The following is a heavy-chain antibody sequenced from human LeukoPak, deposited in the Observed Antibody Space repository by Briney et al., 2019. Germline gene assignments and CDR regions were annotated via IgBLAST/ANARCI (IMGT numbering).Heavy chain of an antibody. J-gene: IGHJ4*02. D-gene: IGHD3-3*01. CDR1: YSSSTSGHF. V-gene: IGHV4-38-2*02. Sequence: SETLSLTCNVSYSSSTSGHFYVWIRQPPGKGLEWIGSIYHTGSTYYSPSLKSRVTISRDTSKNQFSLRLTSVTAADTAVYHCATSRPYDFWSGYTLDYWGQGTLVTVSS. CDR2: IYHTGST. CDR3: ATSRPYDFWSGYTLDY.